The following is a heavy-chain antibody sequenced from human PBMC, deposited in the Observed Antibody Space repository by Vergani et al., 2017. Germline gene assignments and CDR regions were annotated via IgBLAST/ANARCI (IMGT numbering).Heavy chain of an antibody. Sequence: QVQLVQSGAEVKKPGASVKVSCKASGYTFTSYAMHWVRQAPGQRLEWMGWISAYNGNTNYAQKLQGSVPMTTDTSTSTAYMELRSLRSDDTAVYYCARDVGFFSSDDFWSGYSTHGLVYWGQGTLVTVSS. V-gene: IGHV1-3*01. CDR1: GYTFTSYA. D-gene: IGHD3-3*01. J-gene: IGHJ4*02. CDR2: ISAYNGNT. CDR3: ARDVGFFSSDDFWSGYSTHGLVY.